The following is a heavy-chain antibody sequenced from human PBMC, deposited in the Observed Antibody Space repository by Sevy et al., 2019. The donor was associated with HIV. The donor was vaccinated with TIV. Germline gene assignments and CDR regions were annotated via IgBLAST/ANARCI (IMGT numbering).Heavy chain of an antibody. V-gene: IGHV3-23*01. D-gene: IGHD2-2*01. CDR2: ISGNGGST. CDR1: AFTFSSYA. Sequence: GGSLRLSCAGSAFTFSSYAMNWVRQAPGKGLEWVSAISGNGGSTFYADSVKGRFSISRDNSKNTLYLQMNSLRAEDTAIYYCAKDLLIVVGEGMDVWGQGTTVTVSS. CDR3: AKDLLIVVGEGMDV. J-gene: IGHJ6*02.